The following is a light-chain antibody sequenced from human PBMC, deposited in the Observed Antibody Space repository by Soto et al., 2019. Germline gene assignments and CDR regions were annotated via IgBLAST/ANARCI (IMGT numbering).Light chain of an antibody. Sequence: QSVLTQPPSASGSPGQSVAISCTGTSSNIGNNYVSWYQQLPGTAPKLLIYDNNKRPSGIPDRFSDSKSGTSATLAITGLQTGDEADYYCGTWDSCLSAYVFGTGTKVTVL. CDR3: GTWDSCLSAYV. J-gene: IGLJ1*01. CDR2: DNN. CDR1: SSNIGNNY. V-gene: IGLV1-51*01.